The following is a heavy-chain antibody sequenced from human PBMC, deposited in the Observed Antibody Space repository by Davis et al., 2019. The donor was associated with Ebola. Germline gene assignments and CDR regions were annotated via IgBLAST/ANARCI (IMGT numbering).Heavy chain of an antibody. V-gene: IGHV3-33*01. J-gene: IGHJ6*02. D-gene: IGHD1-1*01. Sequence: PGGSLRLSCAASGFTFSSYGMHWVRQAPGKGLEWVAVIWYDGSNKYYADSVKGRFTISRDNSKNTLYLQMNSLRAEDTAVYYCARDLQLERDYYYYGMDVWGQGTTVTVSS. CDR1: GFTFSSYG. CDR3: ARDLQLERDYYYYGMDV. CDR2: IWYDGSNK.